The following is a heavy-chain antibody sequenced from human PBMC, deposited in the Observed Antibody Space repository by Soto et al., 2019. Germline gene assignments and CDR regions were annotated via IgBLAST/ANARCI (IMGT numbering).Heavy chain of an antibody. D-gene: IGHD3-9*01. CDR1: GYTFTSYG. CDR2: ISAYNGNT. Sequence: ASVKVSCKASGYTFTSYGISWVRQAPGQGLEWMGWISAYNGNTNYAQKLQGRVTMTTDTSTSTAYMELRSLRSDDTAMYYCARDHSGAVLRYFDIWGQGTMVTVSS. V-gene: IGHV1-18*01. J-gene: IGHJ3*02. CDR3: ARDHSGAVLRYFDI.